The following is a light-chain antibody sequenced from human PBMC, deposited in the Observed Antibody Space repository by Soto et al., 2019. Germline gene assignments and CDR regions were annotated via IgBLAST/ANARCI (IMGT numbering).Light chain of an antibody. Sequence: DIQMTQSPSTLSGSVGDRVTITCRASQTISSWLAWYQRKPGKAPKLLIYKASTLKSGVPSRFSGSGSGTEFTLTISSLQPDDFATYYCQQYKSYSEAFGQGTKVDIK. CDR1: QTISSW. CDR3: QQYKSYSEA. J-gene: IGKJ1*01. CDR2: KAS. V-gene: IGKV1-5*03.